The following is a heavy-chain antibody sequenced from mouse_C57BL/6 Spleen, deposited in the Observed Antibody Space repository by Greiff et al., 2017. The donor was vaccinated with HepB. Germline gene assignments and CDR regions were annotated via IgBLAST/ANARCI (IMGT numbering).Heavy chain of an antibody. CDR2: ISDGGSYT. Sequence: EVMLVESGGGLVKPGGSLKLSCAASGFTFSSYAMSWVRQTPEKRLEWVATISDGGSYTYYPDNVKGRFTISRDNAKNNLYLQMGHLKAEDTAMYYWARGRGRGALLDWYFDGWGTGTTVTVSS. J-gene: IGHJ1*03. D-gene: IGHD3-1*01. CDR1: GFTFSSYA. CDR3: ARGRGRGALLDWYFDG. V-gene: IGHV5-4*03.